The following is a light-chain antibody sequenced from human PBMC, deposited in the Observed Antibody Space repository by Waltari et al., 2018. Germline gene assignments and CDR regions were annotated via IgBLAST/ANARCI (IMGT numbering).Light chain of an antibody. Sequence: QSALTKPASVSGSPGQSITISCTRTSSDVGGYTYVSWYQQHPGKAPTLMIYDFSNRPSGVFHRFFGPTSGNTASLTISGLQAEDDADYYCSSYKSSSTRVFGGGTKLTVL. CDR2: DFS. CDR3: SSYKSSSTRV. CDR1: SSDVGGYTY. V-gene: IGLV2-14*03. J-gene: IGLJ2*01.